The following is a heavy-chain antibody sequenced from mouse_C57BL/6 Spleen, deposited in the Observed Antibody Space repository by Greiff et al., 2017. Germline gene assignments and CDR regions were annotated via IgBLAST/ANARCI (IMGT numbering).Heavy chain of an antibody. J-gene: IGHJ2*01. D-gene: IGHD2-5*01. CDR2: ISDGGSYT. CDR3: ARESAYSNYFDY. V-gene: IGHV5-4*01. Sequence: EVHLVESGGGLVKPGGSLKLSCAASGFTFSSYAMSWVRQTPEKRLEWVATISDGGSYTYYPDNVKGRFTISRGNAKNNLYLQMSHLKSEDTAMYYCARESAYSNYFDYWGQGTTLTVSS. CDR1: GFTFSSYA.